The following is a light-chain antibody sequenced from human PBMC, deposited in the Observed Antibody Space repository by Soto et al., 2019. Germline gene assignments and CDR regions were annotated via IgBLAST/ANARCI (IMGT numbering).Light chain of an antibody. CDR2: EVS. J-gene: IGLJ3*02. V-gene: IGLV2-14*01. CDR1: SSDVGGYKY. Sequence: QSALTQPASVSGSPGPSITISCTGTSSDVGGYKYVSWYQQYPGKAPKLMIYEVSNRPSGVSNRFSGSKSGNTASLTISGLQAEDEGDYYCSSFTSTHTGVFGGGTKLTVL. CDR3: SSFTSTHTGV.